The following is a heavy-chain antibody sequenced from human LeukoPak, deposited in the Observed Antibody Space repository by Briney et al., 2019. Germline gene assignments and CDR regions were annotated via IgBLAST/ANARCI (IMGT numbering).Heavy chain of an antibody. CDR1: GFTVSSNY. Sequence: GGSLRLSCAASGFTVSSNYMSWVRQAPGKGLEWVSAISVSGNTYHADSVMGRFTISRDSSKNTLYLQMNSLRAGDAAVYYCAKAPVTTCSGAYCYPFDYWSQGTLVTVSS. D-gene: IGHD2-15*01. CDR2: ISVSGNT. CDR3: AKAPVTTCSGAYCYPFDY. J-gene: IGHJ4*02. V-gene: IGHV3-53*01.